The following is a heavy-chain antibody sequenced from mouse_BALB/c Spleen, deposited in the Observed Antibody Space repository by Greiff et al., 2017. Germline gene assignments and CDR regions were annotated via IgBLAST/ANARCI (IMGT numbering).Heavy chain of an antibody. V-gene: IGHV5-6-2*01. CDR2: INSNGGST. Sequence: EVMLVESGGGLVKLGGSLKLSCAASGFTFSSYYMSWVRQTPEKRLELVAAINSNGGSTYYPDTVKGRFTISRDNAKNTLYLQMSSLKSEDTALYYCARHRQLGHYFDYWGQGTTLTVSS. J-gene: IGHJ2*01. CDR1: GFTFSSYY. D-gene: IGHD3-2*01. CDR3: ARHRQLGHYFDY.